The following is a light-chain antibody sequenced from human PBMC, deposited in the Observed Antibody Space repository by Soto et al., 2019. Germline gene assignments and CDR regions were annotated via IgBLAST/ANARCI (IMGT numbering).Light chain of an antibody. CDR2: GAS. CDR1: QRVSSSY. CDR3: QQYGSSFT. Sequence: EIVLTQSLGTLSLSPGERATLSCKTSQRVSSSYLAWYQQKPGQAPRLFIYGASNRATGIPDRFSGSGSGTDFTLTISRLEPEDFAVYYCQQYGSSFTFGQGTRLEIK. J-gene: IGKJ5*01. V-gene: IGKV3-20*01.